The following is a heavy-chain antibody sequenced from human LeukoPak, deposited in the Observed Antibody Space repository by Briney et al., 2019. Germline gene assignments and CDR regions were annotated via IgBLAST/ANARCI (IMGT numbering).Heavy chain of an antibody. J-gene: IGHJ4*02. CDR1: GFTFSSYG. CDR3: AREYADTAMAFDY. Sequence: GGSLRLSCAASGFTFSSYGMHWVRQAPGKGLEWVAVIWYDGSNKYYADSVKGRFTISRDNSKNTLYLQMNSLRVEDTAVYYCAREYADTAMAFDYWGQGTLVTVSS. CDR2: IWYDGSNK. V-gene: IGHV3-33*01. D-gene: IGHD5-18*01.